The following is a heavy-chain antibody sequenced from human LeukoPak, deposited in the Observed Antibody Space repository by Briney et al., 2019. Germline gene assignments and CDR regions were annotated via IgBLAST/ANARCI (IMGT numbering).Heavy chain of an antibody. V-gene: IGHV1-8*03. CDR1: GYTFTSYD. Sequence: ASVKVSCKASGYTFTSYDINWVRQATGQGLEWMGWMNPNSGNTGYAQKFQGRVTITRNTSISTAYMELSSLRSEDTAVYYCAREGYSSSWYASYDYWGQGTLVTVSS. CDR2: MNPNSGNT. D-gene: IGHD6-13*01. J-gene: IGHJ4*02. CDR3: AREGYSSSWYASYDY.